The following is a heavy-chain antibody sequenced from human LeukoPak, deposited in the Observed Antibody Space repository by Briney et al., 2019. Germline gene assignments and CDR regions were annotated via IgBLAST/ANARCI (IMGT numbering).Heavy chain of an antibody. Sequence: GESLKISCKGSGYSFTSYWIGWVRQMPGKGLEWMGIIYPGDSDTRYSPSFQGQVTISADKSISTAYLQWSSLKASDTAMYYRARAPTPRLLPDPYYFDYWGQGTLVTVSS. D-gene: IGHD2-15*01. J-gene: IGHJ4*02. CDR3: ARAPTPRLLPDPYYFDY. V-gene: IGHV5-51*01. CDR2: IYPGDSDT. CDR1: GYSFTSYW.